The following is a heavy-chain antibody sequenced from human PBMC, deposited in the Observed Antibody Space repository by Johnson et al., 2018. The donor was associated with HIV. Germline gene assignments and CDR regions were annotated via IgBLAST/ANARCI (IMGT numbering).Heavy chain of an antibody. CDR2: IYSDGSST. J-gene: IGHJ3*02. CDR3: ARKQRLVNAADAFEI. V-gene: IGHV3-74*02. CDR1: GFTFSHYW. Sequence: VQLVESGGGVVQPGRSLRLSCAASGFTFSHYWMHWVRQAPGKGLVWVSRIYSDGSSTSYADFVKGRFTISRDNAKNTLDLKMQSLRADDTAVDYWARKQRLVNAADAFEIWGQGTMVTVSS. D-gene: IGHD6-19*01.